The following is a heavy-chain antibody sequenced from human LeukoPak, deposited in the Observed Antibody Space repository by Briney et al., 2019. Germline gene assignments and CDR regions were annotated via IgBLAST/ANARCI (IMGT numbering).Heavy chain of an antibody. CDR3: AGGPAATVTTSS. Sequence: SVKVSCKASGGTFSSYAISWVRQAPGQGLEWMGRIIPILGIANYAQKFQGRVTITADRSTSTAYMELSSRGSEDTAFYCCAGGPAATVTTSSWGQGTLVTVSS. CDR1: GGTFSSYA. CDR2: IIPILGIA. J-gene: IGHJ4*02. D-gene: IGHD4-17*01. V-gene: IGHV1-69*04.